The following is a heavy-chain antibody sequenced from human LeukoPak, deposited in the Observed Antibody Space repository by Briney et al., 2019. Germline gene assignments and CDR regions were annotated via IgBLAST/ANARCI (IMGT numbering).Heavy chain of an antibody. J-gene: IGHJ5*02. D-gene: IGHD3-9*01. CDR3: TRTINSWFDP. CDR2: IRPTDGST. CDR1: GYTFINHY. V-gene: IGHV1-46*01. Sequence: ASVKISCKPSGYTFINHYIHWVRQAPGQGLEWMGVIRPTDGSTSYAQNFQGRHSMTRDTSTSTAYMELCSLRSEDTAIYYCTRTINSWFDPWGQGTPVSVSS.